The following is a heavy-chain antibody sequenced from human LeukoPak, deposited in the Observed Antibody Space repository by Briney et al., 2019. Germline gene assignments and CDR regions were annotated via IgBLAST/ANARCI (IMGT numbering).Heavy chain of an antibody. CDR2: IIPIFGTA. CDR1: GGTFSSYA. V-gene: IGHV1-69*13. D-gene: IGHD3-22*01. Sequence: SVKVSCKASGGTFSSYAISWVRQAPGQGLEWRGGIIPIFGTANYAQKFQGRVTITADESTSTAYMELSSLRSEDTAVYYCARDGYYDSSGYFGAWDYWGQGTLVTVSS. J-gene: IGHJ4*02. CDR3: ARDGYYDSSGYFGAWDY.